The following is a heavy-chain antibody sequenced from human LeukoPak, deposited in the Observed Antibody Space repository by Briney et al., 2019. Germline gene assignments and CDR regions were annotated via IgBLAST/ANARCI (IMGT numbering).Heavy chain of an antibody. CDR1: GFTFSSYS. CDR3: WRVGELAETDY. V-gene: IGHV3-21*01. CDR2: ISSSSSYI. Sequence: GGSLRLSCAASGFTFSSYSMNWVRQAPGKGLEWVSSISSSSSYIYYADSVKGRFTISRDNAKNSLYLQMNSLRAEDTAVYYCWRVGELAETDYWGQGTRVTVSS. D-gene: IGHD3-16*01. J-gene: IGHJ4*02.